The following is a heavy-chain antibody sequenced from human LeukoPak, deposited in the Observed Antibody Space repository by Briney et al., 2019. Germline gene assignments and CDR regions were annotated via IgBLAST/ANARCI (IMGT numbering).Heavy chain of an antibody. V-gene: IGHV3-30*02. CDR1: GLTFSSYG. Sequence: GGSLRLSCAASGLTFSSYGMHWVRQAPGKGLEWVAFIRYDGNNKYYVDSVKGRFTISRDNSKNTLYLQMNSLRAEDTAVYYCAKTMSPYYYDSSGFWGQGTLVTVSS. CDR2: IRYDGNNK. D-gene: IGHD3-22*01. J-gene: IGHJ4*02. CDR3: AKTMSPYYYDSSGF.